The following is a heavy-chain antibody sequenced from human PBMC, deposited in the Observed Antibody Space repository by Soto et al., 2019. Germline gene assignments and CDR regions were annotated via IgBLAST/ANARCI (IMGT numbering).Heavy chain of an antibody. CDR2: IYYSGRT. Sequence: QVQLQESGPGLVKPSQTLSLTCTVSGGSISSGDYYWSWIRQPLGKGLEWIGYIYYSGRTYYSPSLKSRVTISVDTSKNQFSLKLCDVTAADTAVYYCARLRAGYCSSTSCPPDWYFELWGRGTLVTVSS. CDR3: ARLRAGYCSSTSCPPDWYFEL. J-gene: IGHJ2*01. CDR1: GGSISSGDYY. D-gene: IGHD2-2*01. V-gene: IGHV4-30-4*01.